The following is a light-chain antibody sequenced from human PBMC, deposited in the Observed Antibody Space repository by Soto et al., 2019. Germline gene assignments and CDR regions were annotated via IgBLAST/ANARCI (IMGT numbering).Light chain of an antibody. CDR2: AVS. V-gene: IGLV2-14*01. CDR1: SSDVGGFLY. Sequence: QSVLTQPASVSGSPGQSITISCTGTSSDVGGFLYVSWFRQHPGKAPKLMIYAVSNRPSGISNRFSGSKSGNTASLTISGLQAEDEANYYCSSYSSSSTLVVFGGGTKVTLL. J-gene: IGLJ2*01. CDR3: SSYSSSSTLVV.